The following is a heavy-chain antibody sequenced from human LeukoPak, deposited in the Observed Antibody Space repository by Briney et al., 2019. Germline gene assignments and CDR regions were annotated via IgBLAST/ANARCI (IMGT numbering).Heavy chain of an antibody. D-gene: IGHD3-10*01. Sequence: PSETLSLTCAVYGGSFSGYYWSWIRQPPGKGLEWIGEINHSGSTNYNPSLKSRVTISVDTSKNQFSLKLSSVTAAETAVYYCARLRVWSVWFGISLGGGYFDYWGQGTLVTVSS. J-gene: IGHJ4*02. CDR1: GGSFSGYY. CDR2: INHSGST. V-gene: IGHV4-34*01. CDR3: ARLRVWSVWFGISLGGGYFDY.